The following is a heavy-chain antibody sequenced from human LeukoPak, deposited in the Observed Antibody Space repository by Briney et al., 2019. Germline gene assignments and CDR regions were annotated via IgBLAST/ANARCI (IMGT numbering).Heavy chain of an antibody. D-gene: IGHD3-9*01. CDR1: GGSISSGGYY. J-gene: IGHJ4*02. CDR2: IYYSGST. V-gene: IGHV4-31*03. Sequence: SQTLSLTCTVSGGSISSGGYYWSWIRQHPGKGLEWIGYIYYSGSTYYNPSLKSRVTISVDTSKNQFSLKLSSVTAADTAVYYCASIPTSYDILTGYNFDYWGQGTLVTVSS. CDR3: ASIPTSYDILTGYNFDY.